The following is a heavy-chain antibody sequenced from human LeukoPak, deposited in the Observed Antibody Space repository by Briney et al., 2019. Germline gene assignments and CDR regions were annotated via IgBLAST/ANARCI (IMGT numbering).Heavy chain of an antibody. D-gene: IGHD3-22*01. V-gene: IGHV4-31*03. Sequence: SETLSLTCTVSGGSISSGGYYWSWIRQHPGKGLEWIGYIYYSGSTYYNPSLKSRVTISVDTSKNQFSLKLSSVTAADTAVYYCARAEPIHYYYDSSGYYYEPIAFDIWGQGTMVTVSS. CDR1: GGSISSGGYY. J-gene: IGHJ3*02. CDR3: ARAEPIHYYYDSSGYYYEPIAFDI. CDR2: IYYSGST.